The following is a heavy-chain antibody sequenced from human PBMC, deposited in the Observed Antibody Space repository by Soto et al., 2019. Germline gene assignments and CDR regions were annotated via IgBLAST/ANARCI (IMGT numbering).Heavy chain of an antibody. CDR2: INSDESRT. Sequence: EVQLVESGGGLVQPGGSLTLSCAASGFTFSSSWMHWVRQAPGKGLVWVSHINSDESRTNYADSVKGRFTISRDNAKNTLYLKTNSLSGEDTALYYCARGPTGWYGYDYWGQGTLVTVSS. V-gene: IGHV3-74*01. D-gene: IGHD6-19*01. CDR1: GFTFSSSW. CDR3: ARGPTGWYGYDY. J-gene: IGHJ4*02.